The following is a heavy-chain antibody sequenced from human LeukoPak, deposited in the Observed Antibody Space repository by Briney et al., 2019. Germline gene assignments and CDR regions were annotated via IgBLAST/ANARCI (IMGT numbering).Heavy chain of an antibody. Sequence: ASVKVSCKASGYTFTGYCMHWVRQAPGQGLEWMGWINPNSGGTNYAQKFQGRVTMTRDTSISTAYMELSRLRSDDTAVYYCARGDVVPAASNWFDPWGQGTLVTVSS. CDR3: ARGDVVPAASNWFDP. CDR2: INPNSGGT. CDR1: GYTFTGYC. V-gene: IGHV1-2*02. D-gene: IGHD2-2*01. J-gene: IGHJ5*02.